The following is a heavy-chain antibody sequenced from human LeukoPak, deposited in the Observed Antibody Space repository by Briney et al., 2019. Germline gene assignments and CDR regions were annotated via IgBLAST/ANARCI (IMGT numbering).Heavy chain of an antibody. CDR3: ARATSYGDYVDY. D-gene: IGHD4-17*01. Sequence: SQTLSLTCAISGDSVSSNSAAWNWIRQSPSRGLEWLGRTYYRSKWYNDYAVSVKSRITISPDTSQNQFSLKLSSVTAADTAVYYCARATSYGDYVDYWGQGTLVTVSS. CDR2: TYYRSKWYN. CDR1: GDSVSSNSAA. V-gene: IGHV6-1*01. J-gene: IGHJ4*02.